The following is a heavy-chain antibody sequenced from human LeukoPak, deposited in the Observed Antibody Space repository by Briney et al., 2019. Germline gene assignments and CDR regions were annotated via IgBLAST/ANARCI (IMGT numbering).Heavy chain of an antibody. CDR1: GYSISSGYY. J-gene: IGHJ5*02. D-gene: IGHD1-14*01. Sequence: SETLSLTCTDSGYSISSGYYWGWIRQPPGKGLEWIGSIYHSGSTYYNPSLKSRVTISVDTSKNQFSLKLSSVTAAATAVYYCARGEPWFDPWGQGTLVTVSS. CDR3: ARGEPWFDP. CDR2: IYHSGST. V-gene: IGHV4-38-2*02.